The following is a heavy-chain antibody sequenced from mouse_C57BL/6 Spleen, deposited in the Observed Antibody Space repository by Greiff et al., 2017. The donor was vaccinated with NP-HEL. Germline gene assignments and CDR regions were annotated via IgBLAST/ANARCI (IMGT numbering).Heavy chain of an antibody. Sequence: QVQLQQPGAELVMPGASVQLSCKASGYTFTSYWMHWVKQRPGQGLEWIGEIDPSDSYTNYNQKFKGKSTLTVDQSSSTAYMQLSSLTSEDSAVYYCARGWDGDYWGQGTTLTVSS. CDR1: GYTFTSYW. V-gene: IGHV1-69*01. CDR3: ARGWDGDY. D-gene: IGHD4-1*01. J-gene: IGHJ2*01. CDR2: IDPSDSYT.